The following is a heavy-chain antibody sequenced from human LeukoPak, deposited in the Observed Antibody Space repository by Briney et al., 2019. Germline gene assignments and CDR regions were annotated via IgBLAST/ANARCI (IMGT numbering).Heavy chain of an antibody. CDR3: ARDRRVFAGCLDY. J-gene: IGHJ4*02. Sequence: GASVRVSCKASGYTFTSYGISWVRQAPGQGLEWMGWISAYNGNTNYAQKLQGRVTMTTDTSTSTAYKELRSLRSDDTAVYYCARDRRVFAGCLDYWGQGTLVTVSS. D-gene: IGHD6-13*01. V-gene: IGHV1-18*01. CDR1: GYTFTSYG. CDR2: ISAYNGNT.